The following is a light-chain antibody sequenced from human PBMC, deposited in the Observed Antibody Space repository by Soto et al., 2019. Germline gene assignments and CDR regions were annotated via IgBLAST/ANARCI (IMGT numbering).Light chain of an antibody. CDR2: GAS. CDR1: QSVSSSY. V-gene: IGKV3-20*01. Sequence: EIVLTQSPGTLSLSPGERATLSCRASQSVSSSYLAWYQQKPGQTPRLLIFGASSRATGIADRFSGSGSGTDFTLSISRLEPEDSAVYYCQQYGISHTFGQGTKVEIK. CDR3: QQYGISHT. J-gene: IGKJ2*01.